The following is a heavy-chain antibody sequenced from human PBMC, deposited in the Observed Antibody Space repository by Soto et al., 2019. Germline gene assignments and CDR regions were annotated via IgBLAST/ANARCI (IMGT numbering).Heavy chain of an antibody. V-gene: IGHV4-34*01. CDR3: SRGRMITFGGVIVKFDY. Sequence: SETLSLTCAVYGGSFSGYYWSWIRQPPGKGLEWIGEINHSGSTNYNPSLKSRVTISVDTSKNQFSLKLSSVTAADTAVYYCSRGRMITFGGVIVKFDYWGQGTLVTVSS. D-gene: IGHD3-16*02. J-gene: IGHJ4*02. CDR1: GGSFSGYY. CDR2: INHSGST.